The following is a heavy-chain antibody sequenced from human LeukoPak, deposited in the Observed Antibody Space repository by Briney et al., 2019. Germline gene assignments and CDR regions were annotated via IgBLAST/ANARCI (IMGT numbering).Heavy chain of an antibody. CDR3: ARVGAAGYWFDP. CDR1: TSR. CDR2: MNPNSGNT. J-gene: IGHJ5*02. Sequence: ASVKVSCKATSRINWVRQATGQGLEWMGWMNPNSGNTGYAQKFQGRVTMTRNTSISTAYMELSSLRSEDTAVYYCARVGAAGYWFDPWGQGTLVTVSS. V-gene: IGHV1-8*02. D-gene: IGHD3-10*01.